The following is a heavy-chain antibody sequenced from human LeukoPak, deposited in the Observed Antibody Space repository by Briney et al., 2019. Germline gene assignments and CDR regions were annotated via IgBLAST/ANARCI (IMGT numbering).Heavy chain of an antibody. D-gene: IGHD3-3*01. J-gene: IGHJ4*02. CDR3: AKGHYDFWSVGWYFDY. Sequence: SGRSLRLSCAASGFTFSSYGMHWVRQAPGKGLEWVAVIWYDGSNKYYADSVKGRFTISRDNSKNTLYLQMNSLRAEDTAVYYCAKGHYDFWSVGWYFDYWGQGTLVTVSS. CDR1: GFTFSSYG. CDR2: IWYDGSNK. V-gene: IGHV3-33*06.